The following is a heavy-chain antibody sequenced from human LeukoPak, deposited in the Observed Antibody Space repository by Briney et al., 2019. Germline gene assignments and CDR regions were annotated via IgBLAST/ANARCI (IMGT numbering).Heavy chain of an antibody. Sequence: EASVKVSCKASGYTFTGYYMHWVRQAPGQGLEWMGWINPNSGGTNYAQKFQGRVTMTRDTSISTAYMELSRLRSDDTAVYYCARVGYCSGGSCSDFDYWGQGTLVTVSS. V-gene: IGHV1-2*02. D-gene: IGHD2-15*01. CDR3: ARVGYCSGGSCSDFDY. CDR1: GYTFTGYY. CDR2: INPNSGGT. J-gene: IGHJ4*02.